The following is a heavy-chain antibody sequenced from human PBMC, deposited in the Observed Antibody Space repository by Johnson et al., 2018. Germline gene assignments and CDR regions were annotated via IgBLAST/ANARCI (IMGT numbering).Heavy chain of an antibody. D-gene: IGHD1-26*01. Sequence: QVQLQESGGGVVQPGRSLRLSCAASGFTFSSYALHWVRQAPGKGLEWVAFIAYDGNNKHYADSVKGRFTISRHNSKNTLYRQMNSLRAEDTDGDYWAKDLVGTTPRYYYYYYMDVGGKGTTVTVSS. CDR3: AKDLVGTTPRYYYYYYMDV. CDR2: IAYDGNNK. V-gene: IGHV3-30-3*01. CDR1: GFTFSSYA. J-gene: IGHJ6*03.